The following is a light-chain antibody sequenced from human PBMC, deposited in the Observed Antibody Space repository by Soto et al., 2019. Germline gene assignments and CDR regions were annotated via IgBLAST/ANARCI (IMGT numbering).Light chain of an antibody. Sequence: DIQMTQSPSTLSASVGDRVTITCRASQSVSSWLAWYLQKPGKAPKLLIYGASSLEGGVPSRFSGRGSVTEFTLTISSLQPDDFGTYYCQQYNSYPDTFGQGTKLEIK. CDR3: QQYNSYPDT. J-gene: IGKJ2*01. CDR1: QSVSSW. V-gene: IGKV1-5*01. CDR2: GAS.